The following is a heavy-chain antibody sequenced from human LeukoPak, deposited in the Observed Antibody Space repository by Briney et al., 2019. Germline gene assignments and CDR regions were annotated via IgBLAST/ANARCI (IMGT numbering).Heavy chain of an antibody. CDR2: IYHSGST. Sequence: SETLSLTCTVSGYSISRDYYWGWIRQPPGEGLEWIGEIYHSGSTNYNPSLKSRVTISVDKSKNQFSLKLSSVTAADTAVYYCASFGSSWYFDYWGQGTLVTVSS. V-gene: IGHV4-38-2*02. J-gene: IGHJ4*02. CDR3: ASFGSSWYFDY. D-gene: IGHD6-13*01. CDR1: GYSISRDYY.